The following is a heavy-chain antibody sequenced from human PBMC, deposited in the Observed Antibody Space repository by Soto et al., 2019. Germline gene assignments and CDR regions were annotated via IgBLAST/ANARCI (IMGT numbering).Heavy chain of an antibody. CDR3: ARDRDPVVTAIPSDY. V-gene: IGHV1-18*01. J-gene: IGHJ4*02. D-gene: IGHD2-21*02. CDR1: GYTFTSYG. CDR2: ISAYNGNT. Sequence: QVQLVQSGAEVKKPGASVKVSCKASGYTFTSYGISWVRQAPGQGLEWMGWISAYNGNTNYAQKLQGRVTMTTDTSTSTAYMELRSLRSDDTAVDYCARDRDPVVTAIPSDYWGQGTLVTVSS.